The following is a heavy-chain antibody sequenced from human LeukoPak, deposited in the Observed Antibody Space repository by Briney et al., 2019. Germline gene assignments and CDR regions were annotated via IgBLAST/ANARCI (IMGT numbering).Heavy chain of an antibody. V-gene: IGHV3-7*01. J-gene: IGHJ4*02. CDR1: GFTFRSYW. CDR2: IKQDGSEK. D-gene: IGHD3-16*01. Sequence: GGSLRLFCADSGFTFRSYWMSWVRQAPGKGLEWVANIKQDGSEKYYVDSVKGRFTISRDNAKNSLYLQLNSLRAEDTAAYYCASHNYGGYFDYWGQGTLVTVSS. CDR3: ASHNYGGYFDY.